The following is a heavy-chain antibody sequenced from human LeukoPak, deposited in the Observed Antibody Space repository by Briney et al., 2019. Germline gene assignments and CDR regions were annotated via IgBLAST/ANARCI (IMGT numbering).Heavy chain of an antibody. CDR2: ISAYNGNT. J-gene: IGHJ3*02. V-gene: IGHV1-18*01. CDR3: ASGVQYYYDSSGSLDAFDI. D-gene: IGHD3-22*01. CDR1: GYTFTSYG. Sequence: ASVKVSCKASGYTFTSYGISWVRQAPGQGLEWMGWISAYNGNTNYAQKLQGRVTMTTDTSTSTAYMELRSLRPDDTAVYYCASGVQYYYDSSGSLDAFDIWGQGTMVTVSS.